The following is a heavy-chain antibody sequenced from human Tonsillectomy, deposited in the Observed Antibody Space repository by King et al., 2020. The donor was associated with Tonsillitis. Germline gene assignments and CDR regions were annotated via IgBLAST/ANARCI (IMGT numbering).Heavy chain of an antibody. CDR3: AGAPALVPTTGWYGGGRDV. V-gene: IGHV3-7*03. D-gene: IGHD6-19*01. CDR1: GFTFSSYW. CDR2: IKQVGSEK. Sequence: VQLVESGGGLVQPGGSLRVSCAASGFTFSSYWMTWVRQAPGKGLEWVANIKQVGSEKYYVDSVKGRFTISRDNAKNSLYLQMSSLRAEDTAVYYCAGAPALVPTTGWYGGGRDVWGQGTTVTVSS. J-gene: IGHJ6*02.